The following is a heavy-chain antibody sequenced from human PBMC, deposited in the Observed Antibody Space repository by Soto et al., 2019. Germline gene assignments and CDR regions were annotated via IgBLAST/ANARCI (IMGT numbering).Heavy chain of an antibody. CDR2: ISSSSSYI. D-gene: IGHD2-2*01. CDR1: GFTFSSYS. Sequence: GGSLRLSCAASGFTFSSYSMNWVRQAPGKGLEWVSSISSSSSYIYYADSVKGRFTISRDNAKNSLYLQMNSLRAEDTAVYYCASIIVVVPAASDYWGQGTLVTVSS. V-gene: IGHV3-21*01. CDR3: ASIIVVVPAASDY. J-gene: IGHJ4*02.